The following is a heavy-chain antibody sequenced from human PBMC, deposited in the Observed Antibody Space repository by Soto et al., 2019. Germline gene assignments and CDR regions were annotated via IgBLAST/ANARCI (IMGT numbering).Heavy chain of an antibody. D-gene: IGHD2-15*01. Sequence: GGSLRLSCAASGFTFSSYAMSWVRQAPGKGLEWVSALSGGGGSTYYADSVKGRFTISRDNSKNTLYLQMNNLRAEDTAVYYCATSGGSGTDAFDIWGQGTMLTVSS. CDR3: ATSGGSGTDAFDI. J-gene: IGHJ3*02. CDR1: GFTFSSYA. CDR2: LSGGGGST. V-gene: IGHV3-23*01.